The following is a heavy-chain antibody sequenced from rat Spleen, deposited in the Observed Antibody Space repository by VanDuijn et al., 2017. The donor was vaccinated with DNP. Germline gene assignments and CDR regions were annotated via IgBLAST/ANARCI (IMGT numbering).Heavy chain of an antibody. J-gene: IGHJ2*01. CDR1: GFTFSSYY. CDR3: TSLLLKWSFDY. CDR2: INGYGSST. Sequence: EVQLVETGGGLVQPGRSLRLSCVASGFTFSSYYMYWIRQAPGKGLEWVASINGYGSSTYYPDSVKGRFTISRDNAENTVYLQMDSLRSEDTATYYCTSLLLKWSFDYWGQGVMVTVSS. V-gene: IGHV5-58*01. D-gene: IGHD1-1*01.